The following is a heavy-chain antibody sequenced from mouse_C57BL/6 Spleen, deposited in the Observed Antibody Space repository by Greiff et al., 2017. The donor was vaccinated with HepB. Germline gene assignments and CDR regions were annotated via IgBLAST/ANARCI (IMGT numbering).Heavy chain of an antibody. CDR1: GFNIKDDY. J-gene: IGHJ4*01. Sequence: EVQLQQSGAELVRPGASVKLSRTASGFNIKDDYMHWVKQRPEQGLEWIGWIDPENGDTEYASKFQGKATITADTSSNTAYLQLSSLTSEDTAVYYCTTGKDYAMDYWGQGTSVTVSS. D-gene: IGHD4-1*01. CDR2: IDPENGDT. CDR3: TTGKDYAMDY. V-gene: IGHV14-4*01.